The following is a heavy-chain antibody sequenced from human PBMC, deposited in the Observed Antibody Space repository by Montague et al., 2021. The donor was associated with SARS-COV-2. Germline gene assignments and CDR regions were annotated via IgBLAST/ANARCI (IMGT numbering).Heavy chain of an antibody. CDR1: GFTFDDYA. V-gene: IGHV3-9*01. D-gene: IGHD6-13*01. CDR3: AKDSEIVAAGTWVDY. CDR2: INWDSGSI. J-gene: IGHJ4*02. Sequence: SLRLSCAASGFTFDDYAMHWVRQAPGKGLEWVSGINWDSGSIGYADSVKGRFTISRDNAKNSLYLQMNSLRAEDTALYYCAKDSEIVAAGTWVDYWGQGTLVTVSS.